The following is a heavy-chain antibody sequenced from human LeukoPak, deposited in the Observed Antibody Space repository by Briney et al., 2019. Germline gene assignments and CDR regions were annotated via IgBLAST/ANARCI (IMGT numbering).Heavy chain of an antibody. V-gene: IGHV3-53*01. D-gene: IGHD3-22*01. CDR2: IYSGGST. CDR1: GFTVSSNY. CDR3: ARDLYYYDSSGNDAFDI. Sequence: GGSLRLSCAASGFTVSSNYMSWVRQAPGKGLEWVSVIYSGGSTYYADSVKGRFTISRDNSKNTLYLQMNSLRAEDTAVYYCARDLYYYDSSGNDAFDIWGQGTMVTVSS. J-gene: IGHJ3*02.